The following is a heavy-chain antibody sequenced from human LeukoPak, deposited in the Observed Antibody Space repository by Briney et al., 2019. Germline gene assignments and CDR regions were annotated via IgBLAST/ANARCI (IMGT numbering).Heavy chain of an antibody. CDR1: GGTFSIYA. V-gene: IGHV1-69*13. CDR3: ARDAGYCSGGSCYSDY. CDR2: IIPIFGTA. D-gene: IGHD2-15*01. Sequence: SVKVSCTASGGTFSIYAISWVRQAPGQGLEWMGGIIPIFGTANYAQKFQGRVTITADESTSTAYMELSSLRSEDTAVYYYARDAGYCSGGSCYSDYWGQGTLVTVSS. J-gene: IGHJ4*02.